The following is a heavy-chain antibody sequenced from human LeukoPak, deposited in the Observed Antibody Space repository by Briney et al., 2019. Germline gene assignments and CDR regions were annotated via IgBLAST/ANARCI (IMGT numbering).Heavy chain of an antibody. Sequence: WASVKVSCKASGYTFTGYYMHWVRQAPGQGLEWMGWINPNSGGTNYAQKFQGRVTMTRDTSISTAYMELSRLRSDDTAVYYCARVKNYYDSSGPFDYWGQGTLVTVSS. CDR2: INPNSGGT. CDR3: ARVKNYYDSSGPFDY. J-gene: IGHJ4*02. CDR1: GYTFTGYY. V-gene: IGHV1-2*02. D-gene: IGHD3-22*01.